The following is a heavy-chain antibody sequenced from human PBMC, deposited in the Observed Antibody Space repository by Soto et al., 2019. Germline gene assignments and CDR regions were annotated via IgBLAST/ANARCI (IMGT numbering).Heavy chain of an antibody. CDR3: ARVLERGGFGMDV. Sequence: EVQLVESGGGLVKAGGSLRLSCAASGFTFSAYSMNWVRQAPGKGLEWVSYITSGGSTRNYADSVKGRFTISRDNAKNSLYLQMNSLRAEDTAVYYCARVLERGGFGMDVWGQGTTVTVSS. CDR1: GFTFSAYS. D-gene: IGHD3-3*01. V-gene: IGHV3-21*05. J-gene: IGHJ6*02. CDR2: ITSGGSTR.